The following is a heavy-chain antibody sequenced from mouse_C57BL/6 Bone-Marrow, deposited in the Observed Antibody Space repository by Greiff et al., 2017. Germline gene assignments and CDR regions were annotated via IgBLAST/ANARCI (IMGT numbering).Heavy chain of an antibody. CDR1: GYTFTDYE. V-gene: IGHV1-15*01. Sequence: VQLQQSGAELVRPGASVTLSCKASGYTFTDYEMHWVKQTPVHGLEWIGAIDPETGGTAYNQKFKGKAILTADKSSSTAYMELRSLTSEDSAVYYCTSPNYYGSSGYGGQGTTLTVSS. CDR2: IDPETGGT. CDR3: TSPNYYGSSGY. D-gene: IGHD1-1*01. J-gene: IGHJ2*01.